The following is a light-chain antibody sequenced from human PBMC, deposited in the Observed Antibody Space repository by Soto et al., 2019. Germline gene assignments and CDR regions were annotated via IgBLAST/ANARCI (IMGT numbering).Light chain of an antibody. CDR2: GAS. J-gene: IGKJ1*01. CDR1: QSVSSN. CDR3: QQYNNWPQCG. Sequence: EIVMTQSPATLSVSPGERATLSCRASQSVSSNLAWYQQKPGQAPRLLIYGASTRATGIPARFSGSGSGTEFTLTISSLQSEDFAVYYCQQYNNWPQCGFGQGTKVEIK. V-gene: IGKV3-15*01.